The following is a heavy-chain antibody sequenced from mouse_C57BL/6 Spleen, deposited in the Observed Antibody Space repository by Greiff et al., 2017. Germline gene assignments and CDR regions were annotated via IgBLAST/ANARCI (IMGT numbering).Heavy chain of an antibody. J-gene: IGHJ1*03. D-gene: IGHD1-1*01. Sequence: EVLLVESGAELVRPGASVKLSCTASGFTIKDYYMPWVNQRPEQGLEWIGKIDPDGGDTEYAPKFQGKSTMTADTASNTAYLQLSSLTSEDTAIYYCAAAISYVVATSDFDDWGKGTTVTVSS. CDR3: AAAISYVVATSDFDD. V-gene: IGHV14-1*01. CDR2: IDPDGGDT. CDR1: GFTIKDYY.